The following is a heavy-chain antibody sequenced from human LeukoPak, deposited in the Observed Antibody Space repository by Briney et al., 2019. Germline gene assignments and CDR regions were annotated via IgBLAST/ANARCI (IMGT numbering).Heavy chain of an antibody. CDR1: GGSISSGGYS. D-gene: IGHD4-17*01. J-gene: IGHJ5*02. CDR2: IYHSGST. V-gene: IGHV4-30-2*01. Sequence: NPSETLSLTCTVSGGSISSGGYSWSWIRQPPGKGLEWIGYIYHSGSTYYNPSLKSRVTISVDRSKNQFSLKLSSVTAADTAVYYCARDRYGDYPFDPWGQGTLVTVSS. CDR3: ARDRYGDYPFDP.